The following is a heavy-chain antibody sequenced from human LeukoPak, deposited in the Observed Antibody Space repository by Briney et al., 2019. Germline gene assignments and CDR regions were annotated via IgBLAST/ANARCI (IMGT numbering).Heavy chain of an antibody. Sequence: ASETLSLTCAVYGGSFSGYYWSWIRQPPGKGLEWIGEINHSGSTNYNPSLKSRVTISVDTSKNQFSLKLSSVTAADTAVYCCARGSSSWYQVIGWFDPWGQGTLVTVSS. CDR1: GGSFSGYY. V-gene: IGHV4-34*01. CDR3: ARGSSSWYQVIGWFDP. D-gene: IGHD6-13*01. J-gene: IGHJ5*02. CDR2: INHSGST.